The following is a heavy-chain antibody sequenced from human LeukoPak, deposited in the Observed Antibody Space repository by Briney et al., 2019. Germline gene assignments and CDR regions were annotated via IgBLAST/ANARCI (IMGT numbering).Heavy chain of an antibody. CDR3: AHRRSHGLGIPDY. CDR2: IYWDDDK. J-gene: IGHJ4*02. Sequence: TLSLTCSVSGASISSYYWNWIRQPPGKALEWLALIYWDDDKRYSPSLKSRLTITKDTSKNQVVLTMTNMDPVDTATYYCAHRRSHGLGIPDYWGQGTLVTVSS. V-gene: IGHV2-5*08. CDR1: GASISSYYW. D-gene: IGHD7-27*01.